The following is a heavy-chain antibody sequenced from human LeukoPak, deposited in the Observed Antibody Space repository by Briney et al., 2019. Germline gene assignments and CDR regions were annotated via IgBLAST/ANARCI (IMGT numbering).Heavy chain of an antibody. CDR1: GGSISSYY. CDR2: IYTSGST. D-gene: IGHD3-22*01. V-gene: IGHV4-4*07. CDR3: ARGGYYYDSSGYPFDY. J-gene: IGHJ4*02. Sequence: SETLSLTCTVCGGSISSYYWSWIRQPAGKGLEWIWRIYTSGSTNYNPSLKSRVTMSVDTSKNQFSLKLSSVTAADTAVYYCARGGYYYDSSGYPFDYWGQGTLVTVSS.